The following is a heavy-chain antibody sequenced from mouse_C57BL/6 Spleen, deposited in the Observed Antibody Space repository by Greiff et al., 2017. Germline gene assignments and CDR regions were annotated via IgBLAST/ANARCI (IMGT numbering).Heavy chain of an antibody. J-gene: IGHJ4*01. D-gene: IGHD2-1*01. Sequence: VKLQESGAELVRPGTSVKVSCKASGYAFTNYLIEWVKQRPGQGLEWIGVINPGSGGTNYNEKFKGKATLTADKSSSTAYMQLSSLTSEDSAVYFCAREGGNYFYYAMDYWGQGTSVTVSS. CDR1: GYAFTNYL. CDR2: INPGSGGT. CDR3: AREGGNYFYYAMDY. V-gene: IGHV1-54*01.